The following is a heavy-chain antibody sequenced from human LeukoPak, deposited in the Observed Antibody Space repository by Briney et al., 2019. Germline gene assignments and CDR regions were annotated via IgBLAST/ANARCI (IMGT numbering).Heavy chain of an antibody. D-gene: IGHD3-22*01. V-gene: IGHV3-11*01. CDR2: ISSSGSTI. Sequence: GGSLRLSCAASGFTFSDYYMSWIRQAPGKGLEWVSYISSSGSTIYYADSVKGRFTISRDNAKNSLYLQMNSLRAEDTAVYYCARTDGKYYYDSSGYVADYWGQGTLVTVSS. J-gene: IGHJ4*02. CDR3: ARTDGKYYYDSSGYVADY. CDR1: GFTFSDYY.